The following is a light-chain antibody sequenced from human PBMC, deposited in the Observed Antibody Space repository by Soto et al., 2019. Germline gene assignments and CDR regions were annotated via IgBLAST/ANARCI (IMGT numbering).Light chain of an antibody. Sequence: EMVLTQSPGTLSLSPGERATLSCRATQSVTITNLAWYQQKPGQPPRLLIYGASSRATGIPDRFSGSGSATDFTLTISRLEPEDFALYYCQHYGRSPITFGQGTRLEIK. CDR3: QHYGRSPIT. J-gene: IGKJ5*01. CDR2: GAS. V-gene: IGKV3-20*01. CDR1: QSVTITN.